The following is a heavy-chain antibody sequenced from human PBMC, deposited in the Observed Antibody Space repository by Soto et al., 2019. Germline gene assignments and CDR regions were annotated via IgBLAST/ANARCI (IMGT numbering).Heavy chain of an antibody. J-gene: IGHJ5*02. Sequence: GGSLRLSCAASGFTFSSYWMSWVRQAPGKGLEWVAVIWYDGSNKYYADSVKGRFTISRDNSKNTLYLQMNSLRAEDTAVYYCARDLKDCISTSCSNWFDPWGQGTLVTVSS. CDR2: IWYDGSNK. D-gene: IGHD2-2*01. CDR1: GFTFSSYW. V-gene: IGHV3-33*08. CDR3: ARDLKDCISTSCSNWFDP.